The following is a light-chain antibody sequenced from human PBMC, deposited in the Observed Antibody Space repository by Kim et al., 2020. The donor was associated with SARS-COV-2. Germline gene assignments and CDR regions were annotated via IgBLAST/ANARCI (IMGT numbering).Light chain of an antibody. Sequence: QSALTQPHSVSGSPGQSVTISCSGTNTDIGAYNRVSWYRQSPGTVPKLIIYAVINRPSGVPARFSGSKSGNTASLTISGLQAEDEADYYCASYTSSTTVIFGGGTQLTVL. CDR3: ASYTSSTTVI. V-gene: IGLV2-18*02. CDR1: NTDIGAYNR. J-gene: IGLJ2*01. CDR2: AVI.